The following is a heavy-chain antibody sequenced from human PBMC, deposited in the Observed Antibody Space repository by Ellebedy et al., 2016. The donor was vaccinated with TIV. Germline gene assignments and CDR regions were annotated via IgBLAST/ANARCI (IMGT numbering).Heavy chain of an antibody. D-gene: IGHD5-18*01. CDR3: ARGGDTAIVGGYFDY. J-gene: IGHJ4*02. V-gene: IGHV3-21*01. Sequence: PGGSLRLSCAASGFTFSSYWMYWVRQAPGKGLEWVSSIRSSSSYIYYADSAKGRFTISRDNAKNSLYLQMNSLRAEVSAVYYWARGGDTAIVGGYFDYWGQGTLVTVSS. CDR2: IRSSSSYI. CDR1: GFTFSSYW.